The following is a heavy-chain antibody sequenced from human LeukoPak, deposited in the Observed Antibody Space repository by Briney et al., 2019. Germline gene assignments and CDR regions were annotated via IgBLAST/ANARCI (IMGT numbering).Heavy chain of an antibody. Sequence: GGSLRLSCAASGFTFSSYSMNWVRQAPGKGLEWVSSISSSSSYIYYADSVKGRFTISRDNAKNSLYLQMNSLRAEDTAVYYCARDVCSSGWTFDYWGQGTLVTVSS. V-gene: IGHV3-21*01. D-gene: IGHD6-19*01. CDR1: GFTFSSYS. CDR3: ARDVCSSGWTFDY. CDR2: ISSSSSYI. J-gene: IGHJ4*02.